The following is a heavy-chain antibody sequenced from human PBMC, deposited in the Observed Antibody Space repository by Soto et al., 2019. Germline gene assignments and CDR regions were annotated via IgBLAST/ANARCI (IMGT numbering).Heavy chain of an antibody. CDR1: GASLNSDY. J-gene: IGHJ5*02. D-gene: IGHD5-12*01. CDR3: ARFTDKSGFNWLDP. V-gene: IGHV4-59*03. Sequence: PSETLSLTCTVSGASLNSDYWSWIRQSPGKGLEWIGYIYHMGGTDYNPSLKRRVTISIDKSKNQFSLNLRSVTAADTAVYFCARFTDKSGFNWLDPWGQGTSVTVSS. CDR2: IYHMGGT.